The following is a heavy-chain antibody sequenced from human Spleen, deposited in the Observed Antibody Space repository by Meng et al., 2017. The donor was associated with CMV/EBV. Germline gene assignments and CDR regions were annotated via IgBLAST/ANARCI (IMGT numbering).Heavy chain of an antibody. Sequence: SETLSLTCTVSGGSVSSGSYYWSWIRQPPGKGLEWIGYINHSGSTNYNPSLKSRVTISVDTSKNQFSLKLSSVTAADTAVYYCARGRDDTMVRGETGRYYYGMDVWGQGTTVTVSS. CDR3: ARGRDDTMVRGETGRYYYGMDV. J-gene: IGHJ6*02. CDR1: GGSVSSGSYY. D-gene: IGHD3-10*01. CDR2: INHSGST. V-gene: IGHV4-61*01.